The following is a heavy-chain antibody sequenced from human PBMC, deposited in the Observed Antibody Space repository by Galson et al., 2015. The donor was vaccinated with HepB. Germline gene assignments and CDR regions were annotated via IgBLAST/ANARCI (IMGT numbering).Heavy chain of an antibody. CDR1: GGTFSSYA. V-gene: IGHV1-69*13. Sequence: SVKVSCKASGGTFSSYAISWVRQAPGQGLEWMGGIIPIFGTANYAQKFQGRVTITADESTSTAYMELSSLRSEDTAVYYCARDEVVRGVSSYYYGMDVWGQGTTVTVSS. J-gene: IGHJ6*02. CDR2: IIPIFGTA. D-gene: IGHD3-10*01. CDR3: ARDEVVRGVSSYYYGMDV.